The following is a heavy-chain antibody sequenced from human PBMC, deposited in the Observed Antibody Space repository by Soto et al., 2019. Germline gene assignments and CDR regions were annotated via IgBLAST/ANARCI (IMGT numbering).Heavy chain of an antibody. D-gene: IGHD3-16*01. V-gene: IGHV3-11*06. CDR1: AFTFSDYY. J-gene: IGHJ3*02. CDR2: ISSSSNYT. CDR3: AGALGLAVRRPNTFEI. Sequence: PGGSLRLSCAGSAFTFSDYYMTWIRQAPGKGLEWVSYISSSSNYTNYAESVKGRFTISRDNAKNSLFLQMNSLRAEDTAVYYCAGALGLAVRRPNTFEIWGQGTMVTVSS.